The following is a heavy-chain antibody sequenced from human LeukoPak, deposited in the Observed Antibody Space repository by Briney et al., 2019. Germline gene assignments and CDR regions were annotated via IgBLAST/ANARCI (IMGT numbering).Heavy chain of an antibody. CDR1: GGSISSSNW. J-gene: IGHJ3*02. Sequence: SGTLSLTCAISGGSISSSNWWSWVRQPPGKGLEWIGEIYHSGTTNYNPSLKSRVTTSVDKSKNQFPLKLTSVTAADTAVYYCASQYSSSEGAFDIWGQGTMVTVSS. D-gene: IGHD6-13*01. V-gene: IGHV4-4*02. CDR3: ASQYSSSEGAFDI. CDR2: IYHSGTT.